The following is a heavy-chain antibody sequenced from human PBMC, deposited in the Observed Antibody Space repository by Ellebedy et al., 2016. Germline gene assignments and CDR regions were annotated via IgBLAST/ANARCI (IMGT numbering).Heavy chain of an antibody. V-gene: IGHV3-23*01. CDR1: GFTFRNFF. J-gene: IGHJ4*02. Sequence: GESLKISXVASGFTFRNFFMSWVRQAPGGGLEWFSTISGDGDTTFSADSVKGRFTMSRDIPKNTVYLQMNRLRAEDTAVYYCRQGHYFDQWGQGALVTVSS. CDR3: RQGHYFDQ. CDR2: ISGDGDTT.